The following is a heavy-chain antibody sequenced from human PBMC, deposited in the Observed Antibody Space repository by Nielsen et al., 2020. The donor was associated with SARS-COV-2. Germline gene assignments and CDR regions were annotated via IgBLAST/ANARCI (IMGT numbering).Heavy chain of an antibody. V-gene: IGHV4-39*01. CDR3: ARGRIAARYDY. CDR1: GDYIRSNDYY. Sequence: SETLSLTCSVSGDYIRSNDYYWGWIRQPPGKGLEWVGSIYYSGSTFYSPSLKSRVTISEDPSKNQFSLKLSSVTAADTAVYYCARGRIAARYDYWGQGTLVTVSS. CDR2: IYYSGST. D-gene: IGHD6-6*01. J-gene: IGHJ4*02.